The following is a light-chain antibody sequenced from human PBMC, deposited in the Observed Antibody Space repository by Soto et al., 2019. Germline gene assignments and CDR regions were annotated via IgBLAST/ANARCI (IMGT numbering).Light chain of an antibody. Sequence: EIVLTQSPGTLSLSPGERATLSCRASQSVSSSYLAWYQQKPGQAPRLLIYGASSRAPGIPDRFSGSGSGTDFTRTISRLEPEDFAVYYCQQYGSSPFTFGPGTKVDIK. V-gene: IGKV3-20*01. CDR3: QQYGSSPFT. CDR1: QSVSSSY. J-gene: IGKJ3*01. CDR2: GAS.